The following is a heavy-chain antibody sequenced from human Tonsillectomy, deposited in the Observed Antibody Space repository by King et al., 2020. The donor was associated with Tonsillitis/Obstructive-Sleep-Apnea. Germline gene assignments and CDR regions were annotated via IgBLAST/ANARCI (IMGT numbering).Heavy chain of an antibody. V-gene: IGHV3-30*01. CDR3: ARDTPDCSGGSCYSGWFDP. D-gene: IGHD2-15*01. Sequence: QLVESGGGVVQPGRSLRLSCAASGFTFSSYAMHWVRQAPGKGLEWVAVISYDGSNKYYADSVKGRFTLSRDNSKNTLYLQMNSLRAEDTALYYCARDTPDCSGGSCYSGWFDPWGQGTLVTVSS. CDR1: GFTFSSYA. J-gene: IGHJ5*02. CDR2: ISYDGSNK.